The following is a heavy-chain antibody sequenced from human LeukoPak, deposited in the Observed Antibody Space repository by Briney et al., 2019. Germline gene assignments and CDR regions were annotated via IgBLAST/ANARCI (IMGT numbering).Heavy chain of an antibody. CDR2: IYHSGST. D-gene: IGHD4-23*01. V-gene: IGHV4-30-2*01. CDR1: GGSISSGGYY. J-gene: IGHJ5*02. CDR3: ARDPSSDYGGNT. Sequence: SETLSLTCTVSGGSISSGGYYWSWIRQPPGKGLEWIGYIYHSGSTYYNPSLKSRVTISVDRSKNQFSLKLSSVTAADTAVYYCARDPSSDYGGNTWGQGTLVTVSS.